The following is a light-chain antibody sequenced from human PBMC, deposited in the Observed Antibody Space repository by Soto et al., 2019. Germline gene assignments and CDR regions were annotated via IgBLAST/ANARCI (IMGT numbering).Light chain of an antibody. CDR1: HIGSKS. Sequence: SYELTQPPSVSVAPGQTARITCGGHHIGSKSVHWYQQKPGQAPVVVVYDDSDRPSGIPERFSGSNSGNTATLTINRVEAGDEADYYCQVCDSSGGHCVFGTGTKLTVL. J-gene: IGLJ1*01. V-gene: IGLV3-21*02. CDR2: DDS. CDR3: QVCDSSGGHCV.